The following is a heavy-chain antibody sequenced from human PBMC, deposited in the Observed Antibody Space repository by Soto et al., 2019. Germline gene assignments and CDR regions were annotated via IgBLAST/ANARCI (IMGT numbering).Heavy chain of an antibody. V-gene: IGHV4-39*01. CDR3: ARLKGAFFITTYNWFDP. CDR2: IYYSGTT. CDR1: GDSISGSIYY. J-gene: IGHJ5*02. D-gene: IGHD3-22*01. Sequence: SETLSLTWTVSGDSISGSIYYGVWIRQPPGKGLEWIGDIYYSGTTHYNPSLKSRVTISIDTSKNQFSLHLRSVTAADTAVYYCARLKGAFFITTYNWFDPWGQGTPVTFSS.